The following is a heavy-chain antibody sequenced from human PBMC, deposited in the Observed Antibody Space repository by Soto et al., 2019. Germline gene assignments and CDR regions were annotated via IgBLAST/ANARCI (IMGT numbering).Heavy chain of an antibody. V-gene: IGHV2-5*01. CDR3: AHRHHDILTGYPYGMDV. J-gene: IGHJ6*02. D-gene: IGHD3-9*01. CDR1: GFSLSTSGVG. Sequence: QITLKESGPTLVKPTQSLTLTCTFSGFSLSTSGVGVGWIRQPPGEALEWLALIYWNDDKRYSPSLKSRLTITKDTSKNLVVLTMTNMDPVDTATYYCAHRHHDILTGYPYGMDVWGQGTTVTVSS. CDR2: IYWNDDK.